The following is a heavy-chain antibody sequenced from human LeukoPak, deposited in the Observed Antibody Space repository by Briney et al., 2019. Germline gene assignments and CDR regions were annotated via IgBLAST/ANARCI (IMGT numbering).Heavy chain of an antibody. CDR2: ISSSGGGT. V-gene: IGHV3-23*01. J-gene: IGHJ5*02. CDR3: ARGSSWFDP. CDR1: GFTFSSYA. Sequence: PGGSLRLSCAASGFTFSSYAMNWVRQAPGKGLEWVSGISSSGGGTYYADSVKGRFTISRDNSKNTLYLQMNSLRAEDTAVYYCARGSSWFDPWGQGTLVTVSS.